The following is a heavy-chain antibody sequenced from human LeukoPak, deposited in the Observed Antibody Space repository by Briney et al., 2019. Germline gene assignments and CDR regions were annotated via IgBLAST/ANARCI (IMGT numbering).Heavy chain of an antibody. Sequence: GASVKVSCKASGGTFSSYAISWVRQAPGQGLEWMGRIIPILGIANYAQKCQGRVTITADKSTSTAYMELSSLRSEDTAVYYCARDRSGSYYGTAVDYWGQGTLVTVSS. J-gene: IGHJ4*02. CDR1: GGTFSSYA. CDR2: IIPILGIA. D-gene: IGHD1-26*01. CDR3: ARDRSGSYYGTAVDY. V-gene: IGHV1-69*04.